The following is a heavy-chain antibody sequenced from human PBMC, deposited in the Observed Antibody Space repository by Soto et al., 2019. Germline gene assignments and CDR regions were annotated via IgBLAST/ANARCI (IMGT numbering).Heavy chain of an antibody. Sequence: EVQLLESGGGLIQPGGSLRLSCAASGFTFSSYAMSWVRQAPGKGLEWVSAISGSGGSTYYADSVKGRFTISRDYSKNTLYLQMNSLRAEDTAVYYCAKEGEHSSGWANFDYWGQGTLVTVSS. V-gene: IGHV3-23*01. J-gene: IGHJ4*02. CDR3: AKEGEHSSGWANFDY. D-gene: IGHD6-19*01. CDR1: GFTFSSYA. CDR2: ISGSGGST.